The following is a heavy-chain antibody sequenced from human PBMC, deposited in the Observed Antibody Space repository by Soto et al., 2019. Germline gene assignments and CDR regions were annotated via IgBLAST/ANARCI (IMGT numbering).Heavy chain of an antibody. D-gene: IGHD1-1*01. CDR1: EFTIGDLD. Sequence: PGGLLRHSSAVSEFTIGDLDRRRVRQEPGKGLEWVGRTRNKANSYTTEYAASVKGRFTISRDDSKTSLYLQMNSLKTEDTAVYYCAKEPPTSGTGFDFWGRGTLLTVSS. CDR2: TRNKANSYTT. V-gene: IGHV3-72*01. J-gene: IGHJ4*02. CDR3: AKEPPTSGTGFDF.